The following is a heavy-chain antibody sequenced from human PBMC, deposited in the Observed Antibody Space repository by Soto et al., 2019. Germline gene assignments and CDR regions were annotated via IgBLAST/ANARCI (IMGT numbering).Heavy chain of an antibody. D-gene: IGHD1-26*01. Sequence: PGGSLRLSCAASGFTFSNAWMNWVRQAPGKGLEWVGRIKSKTDGGTTDYAAPVKGRFTISRDDSKNTLYLQMNSLKTEDTAVIYCTPPWYSGSYYDYYYGMDVWGQGTTVTVSS. CDR1: GFTFSNAW. CDR3: TPPWYSGSYYDYYYGMDV. J-gene: IGHJ6*02. V-gene: IGHV3-15*07. CDR2: IKSKTDGGTT.